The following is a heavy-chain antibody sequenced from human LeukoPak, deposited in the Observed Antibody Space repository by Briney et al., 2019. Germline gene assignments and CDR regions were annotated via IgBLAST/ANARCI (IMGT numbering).Heavy chain of an antibody. V-gene: IGHV3-11*01. J-gene: IGHJ3*02. Sequence: PGGSLRLSCAASGFTFSHYYMNWIRQAPGKGLEWVSYITSSGSTIYYADSVKGRFTISMDNAKNSLYLQMNSLRAEDTAVYYCVRVNMGYGYVFDIWGQGTMVTVSS. CDR2: ITSSGSTI. CDR1: GFTFSHYY. D-gene: IGHD5-18*01. CDR3: VRVNMGYGYVFDI.